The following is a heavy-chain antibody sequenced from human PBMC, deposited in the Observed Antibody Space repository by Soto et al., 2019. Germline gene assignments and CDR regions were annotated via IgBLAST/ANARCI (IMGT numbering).Heavy chain of an antibody. D-gene: IGHD3-9*01. CDR1: GGTFSSYA. Sequence: SVKVSCKASGGTFSSYAISWVRQAPGQGLEWMGGIIPIFGTSNYAQKFQGRVTITADESTSTAYMELSSLRSEDTAVYYCASSLPKVLRYFDWFPNPPDAFDIWGQGTVVTVSS. CDR3: ASSLPKVLRYFDWFPNPPDAFDI. CDR2: IIPIFGTS. V-gene: IGHV1-69*13. J-gene: IGHJ3*02.